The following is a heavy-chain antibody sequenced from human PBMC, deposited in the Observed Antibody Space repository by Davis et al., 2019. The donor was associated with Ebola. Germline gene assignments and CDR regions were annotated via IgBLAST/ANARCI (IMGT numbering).Heavy chain of an antibody. CDR2: VSLDGGTT. V-gene: IGHV3-30*18. CDR1: GFTFSRHG. J-gene: IGHJ4*02. D-gene: IGHD6-19*01. CDR3: AKEEGTKGHWLPHFDY. Sequence: PGGSLRLSCAASGFTFSRHGMHWVRQAPGKGLEWVAVVSLDGGTTYYADSVKGRFTISRDNSKNMLYLQMSSVTSEDTAEYYCAKEEGTKGHWLPHFDYWGQGTPVTVSS.